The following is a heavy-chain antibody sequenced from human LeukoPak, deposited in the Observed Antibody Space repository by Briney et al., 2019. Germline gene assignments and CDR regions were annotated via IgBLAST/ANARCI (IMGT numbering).Heavy chain of an antibody. D-gene: IGHD2-2*02. J-gene: IGHJ4*02. CDR3: TSNLYCSTSSCYTLDN. Sequence: GGSLRLSCAASGFTFSNGWMRWVRQAPGKGLEWGGRIKSKSEPGTTDYAPPVKRRFTISRHGSTNPVYLHMTSLKPEDTALYFCTSNLYCSTSSCYTLDNWGQGTLVAVSP. CDR2: IKSKSEPGTT. V-gene: IGHV3-15*01. CDR1: GFTFSNGW.